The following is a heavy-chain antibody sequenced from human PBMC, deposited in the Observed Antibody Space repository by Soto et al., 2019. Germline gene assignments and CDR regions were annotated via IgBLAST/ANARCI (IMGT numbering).Heavy chain of an antibody. Sequence: GASVKVSCKASGGTFSSYAISWVRQAPGQGLEWMGGIIPIFGTANYAQKFQGRVTITADESTSTAYMELSSLRSEDTDVYYCAKLSGYSSSSGPFDIWGQGTMVTVSS. V-gene: IGHV1-69*13. CDR2: IIPIFGTA. D-gene: IGHD6-6*01. J-gene: IGHJ3*02. CDR1: GGTFSSYA. CDR3: AKLSGYSSSSGPFDI.